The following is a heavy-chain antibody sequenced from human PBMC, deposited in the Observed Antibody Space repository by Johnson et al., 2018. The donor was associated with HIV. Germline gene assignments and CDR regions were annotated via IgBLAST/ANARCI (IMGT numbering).Heavy chain of an antibody. D-gene: IGHD3-10*02. Sequence: QVQLVESGGGVVQPGRSLRLSCAASGFTFSSYAMHWVRQAPGKGLEWVAVISYDGSNKYYADSVKGRFTISRDNSKNTLYLQMNSLRAEDTAVYYCAKDPPLFGEDAFDIWGQGTMVTVSS. J-gene: IGHJ3*02. CDR3: AKDPPLFGEDAFDI. V-gene: IGHV3-30*04. CDR2: ISYDGSNK. CDR1: GFTFSSYA.